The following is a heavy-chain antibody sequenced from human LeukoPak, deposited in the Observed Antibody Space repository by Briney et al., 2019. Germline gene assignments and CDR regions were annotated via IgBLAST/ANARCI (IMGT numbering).Heavy chain of an antibody. D-gene: IGHD1-26*01. CDR3: ARDVSGTGFDP. V-gene: IGHV4-61*02. CDR1: GGSISSSSYY. Sequence: SETLSLTCTVSGGSISSSSYYWSWIRQPAGKGLEWIGRIYTSGSTNYNPSLKSRVTISVDTSKNQFSLKLSSVTAADTAVYYCARDVSGTGFDPWGQGTLVTVSS. CDR2: IYTSGST. J-gene: IGHJ5*02.